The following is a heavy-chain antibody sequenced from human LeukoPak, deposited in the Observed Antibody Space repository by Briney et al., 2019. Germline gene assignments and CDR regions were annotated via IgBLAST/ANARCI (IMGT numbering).Heavy chain of an antibody. D-gene: IGHD4-17*01. V-gene: IGHV3-30*18. Sequence: GGSLRLSCAASGFTFSSYGMHWVRQAPGKGLEGVAVISYDGSNKYYADSVKGRFTISRDNSKNTLYLQMNSLRAEDTAVYYCAKLATVTTLGDYWGQGTLVTVAS. CDR2: ISYDGSNK. J-gene: IGHJ4*02. CDR1: GFTFSSYG. CDR3: AKLATVTTLGDY.